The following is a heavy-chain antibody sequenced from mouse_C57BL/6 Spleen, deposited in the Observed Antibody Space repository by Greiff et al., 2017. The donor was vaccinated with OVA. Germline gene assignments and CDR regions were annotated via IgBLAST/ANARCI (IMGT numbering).Heavy chain of an antibody. Sequence: VQLKESGPELVKPGASVKISCKASGYSFTGYYMNWVKQSPEKSLEWIGEINPSTGGTTYNQKFKAKATLTVDKSSSTAYMQLKSLTSEDSAVYYCARYDYDAEYYAMDYWGQGTSVTVSS. J-gene: IGHJ4*01. D-gene: IGHD2-4*01. CDR3: ARYDYDAEYYAMDY. CDR1: GYSFTGYY. V-gene: IGHV1-42*01. CDR2: INPSTGGT.